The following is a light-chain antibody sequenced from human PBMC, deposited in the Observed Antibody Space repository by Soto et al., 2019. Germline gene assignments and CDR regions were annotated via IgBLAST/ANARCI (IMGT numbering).Light chain of an antibody. CDR2: WAS. Sequence: DIVMTQSPDSLAVSLGERATINCKSSQSVLYSSNNKNYLAWYQQKPGQPPKLLIYWASTRESGVPDRFSGSGSGTEFTLTISSLQAEDVAVDYCQQYYSPWTFGQGTKVEIK. J-gene: IGKJ1*01. CDR1: QSVLYSSNNKNY. V-gene: IGKV4-1*01. CDR3: QQYYSPWT.